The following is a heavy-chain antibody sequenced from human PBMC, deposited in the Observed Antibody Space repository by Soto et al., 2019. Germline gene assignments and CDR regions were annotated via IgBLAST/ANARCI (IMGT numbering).Heavy chain of an antibody. CDR2: IIPIHGTT. CDR1: GGSLTSHP. CDR3: ARGWGLVS. D-gene: IGHD3-16*01. J-gene: IGHJ4*02. V-gene: IGHV1-69*01. Sequence: QMEQSGAEVRKPGSSVKVSCKPSGGSLTSHPMAWVRQAPGQGFEWMGGIIPIHGTTDYAQQFQGRVTITAAESTTRATLELIGLTSEDTAVYYCARGWGLVSWGQGTRVTVSS.